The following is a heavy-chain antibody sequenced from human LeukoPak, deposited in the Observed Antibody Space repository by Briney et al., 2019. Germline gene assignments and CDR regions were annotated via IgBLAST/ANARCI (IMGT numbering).Heavy chain of an antibody. CDR2: ISAYNGNT. CDR1: GYIFTSYG. D-gene: IGHD3-16*01. V-gene: IGHV1-18*01. CDR3: ARGGPVLLVRGSWLDP. J-gene: IGHJ5*02. Sequence: ASVNVSCKASGYIFTSYGISWVRQAPGQGLEWMGWISAYNGNTNYAQKLQGRVTMTTDTSTSTAYMELRSLRSDDTAVYYCARGGPVLLVRGSWLDPWGQGTLVTVSS.